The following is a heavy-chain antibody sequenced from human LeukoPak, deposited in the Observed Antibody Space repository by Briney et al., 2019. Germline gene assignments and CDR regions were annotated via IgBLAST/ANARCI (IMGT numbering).Heavy chain of an antibody. CDR2: ISGSGAGT. D-gene: IGHD6-19*01. V-gene: IGHV3-23*01. Sequence: GGSLRLSCAASGFTFSTSGMTWVRQAPGKGLEWVSGISGSGAGTYYADSVKGRFTISRDNSKNTLYLQMNSLRAEDTAVYYCAKDSPQQWLVIVSTVGVGYGMDVWGQGTTVTVSS. J-gene: IGHJ6*02. CDR1: GFTFSTSG. CDR3: AKDSPQQWLVIVSTVGVGYGMDV.